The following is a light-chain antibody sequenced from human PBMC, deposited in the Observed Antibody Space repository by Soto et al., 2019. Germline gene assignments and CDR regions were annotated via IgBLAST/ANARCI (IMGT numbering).Light chain of an antibody. V-gene: IGLV2-14*01. CDR1: SSDIGGYNY. J-gene: IGLJ3*02. CDR2: EVS. CDR3: SSYTNSDTRV. Sequence: QSVLTQPASVSGSPGQSITISCTGSSSDIGGYNYVSWYQQYPGKAPKLMIYEVSNRPSGISNRFSASKSGNTASLTISGLQAEDETDYYCSSYTNSDTRVFGGGNKLTVL.